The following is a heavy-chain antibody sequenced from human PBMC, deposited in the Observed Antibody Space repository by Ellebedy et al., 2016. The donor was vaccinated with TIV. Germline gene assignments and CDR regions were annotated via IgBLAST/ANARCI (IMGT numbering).Heavy chain of an antibody. J-gene: IGHJ4*02. V-gene: IGHV4-30-4*01. CDR2: ISYSGST. CDR3: ARGGVESGSYMYYLDY. Sequence: SETLSLXXTVSGGSITSGDYCWSWIRQPPGKGLEWIGYISYSGSTYYNPSLKSRVTISVDTSKNQFSLMLTSVTAADTALYYCARGGVESGSYMYYLDYWGQGTLVTVSS. CDR1: GGSITSGDYC. D-gene: IGHD3-9*01.